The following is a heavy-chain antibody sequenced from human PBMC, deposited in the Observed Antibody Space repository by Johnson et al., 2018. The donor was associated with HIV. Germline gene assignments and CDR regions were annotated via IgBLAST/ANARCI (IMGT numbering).Heavy chain of an antibody. V-gene: IGHV3-23*04. CDR3: AKVRRMDAFDI. D-gene: IGHD2/OR15-2a*01. J-gene: IGHJ3*02. CDR2: ISGSGGST. CDR1: GFKFYEYD. Sequence: MLLVESGGGLVQPGGSLRISCVASGFKFYEYDVSWVRQVPGKGLEWVSAISGSGGSTYYADSVKGRFTISRDNSKNTLYLQMNSLRAEDTAVYYCAKVRRMDAFDIWGQGTMVTVSS.